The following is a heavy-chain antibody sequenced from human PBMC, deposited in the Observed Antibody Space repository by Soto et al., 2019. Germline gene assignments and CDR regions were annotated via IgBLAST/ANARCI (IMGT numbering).Heavy chain of an antibody. CDR2: IPNTENKK. J-gene: IGHJ3*02. Sequence: QVQLEESGGGVVQPGTSLRLSCVASGFTFSSYGMHWVCQAPGKGLEWVAVIPNTENKKYYADSVKGRFTISRDNSQNTLFLQMDSLMSEDTAVYYCARTAGGRVRGALDIWGQGTMVTVS. CDR3: ARTAGGRVRGALDI. V-gene: IGHV3-30-3*01. D-gene: IGHD6-13*01. CDR1: GFTFSSYG.